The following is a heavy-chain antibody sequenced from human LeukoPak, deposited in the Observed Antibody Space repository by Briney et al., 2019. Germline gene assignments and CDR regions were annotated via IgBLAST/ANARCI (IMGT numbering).Heavy chain of an antibody. CDR3: ARLARYSTGWSIFDN. CDR2: IYYSGST. D-gene: IGHD6-19*01. CDR1: GDSISNYH. Sequence: SETLSLTCTVSGDSISNYHWSWIWQPPGKGLEWIGWIYYSGSTNYNPSLKSRVTIPVDTSKNQFSLQMNSVTAADTAVFYCARLARYSTGWSIFDNWGQGALVTVSS. V-gene: IGHV4-59*08. J-gene: IGHJ4*02.